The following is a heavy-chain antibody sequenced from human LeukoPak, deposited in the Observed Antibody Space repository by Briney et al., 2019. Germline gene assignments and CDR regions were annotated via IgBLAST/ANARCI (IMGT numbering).Heavy chain of an antibody. D-gene: IGHD4-17*01. V-gene: IGHV1-8*01. CDR2: MNPNSDNT. CDR1: GYTFTSYD. CDR3: ASNGDYVVGDAFDI. Sequence: ASVKVSCKASGYTFTSYDINWVRQATGQGLEWMGWMNPNSDNTGYAQKFQGRVTMTRNTSISTAYMELSSLRSEDTAVYYCASNGDYVVGDAFDIWGQGTMVTVSS. J-gene: IGHJ3*02.